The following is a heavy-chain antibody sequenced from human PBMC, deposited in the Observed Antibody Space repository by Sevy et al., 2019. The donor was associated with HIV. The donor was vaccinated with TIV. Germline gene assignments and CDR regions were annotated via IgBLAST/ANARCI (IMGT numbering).Heavy chain of an antibody. CDR3: VKAAIGAVTASPNCFDL. V-gene: IGHV3-30*18. D-gene: IGHD2-21*02. Sequence: GGSLRLSCAASGFTFSTSGMHWVRQTPGRGLEWVAVISYDGTSQNYAASVEGRFIISRNNSQNTLFLQMDTLRPEDTAIYYCVKAAIGAVTASPNCFDLWGQGTLVTVSS. CDR2: ISYDGTSQ. CDR1: GFTFSTSG. J-gene: IGHJ5*02.